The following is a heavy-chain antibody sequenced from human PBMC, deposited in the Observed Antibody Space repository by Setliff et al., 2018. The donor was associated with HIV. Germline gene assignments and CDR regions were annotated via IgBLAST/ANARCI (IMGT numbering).Heavy chain of an antibody. CDR3: ARGESSTWDLAEHFQH. Sequence: PSQTLSLTCTVSGVSVSSGGYYWSWIRQHPGKGLEWIGDVHHTGTTYLNPSLKSRITISVDTSKNQFSLKLGFVTAADTAVYHCARGESSTWDLAEHFQHWGHGTLVTVSS. D-gene: IGHD2-2*01. J-gene: IGHJ1*01. CDR2: VHHTGTT. CDR1: GVSVSSGGYY. V-gene: IGHV4-31*03.